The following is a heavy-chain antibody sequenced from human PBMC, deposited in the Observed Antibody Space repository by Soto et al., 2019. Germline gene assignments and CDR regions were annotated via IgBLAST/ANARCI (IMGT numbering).Heavy chain of an antibody. J-gene: IGHJ6*02. Sequence: GGSLRLSCAASGFTFSTYGMHWVRQAPGKGLEWVALISYDGSNRNSADSVKGRFTISRDNSKNTLYLQMNSLRVEDTAVYYCAKDEVRTPSLYAMGVWRQGTTVTASS. CDR2: ISYDGSNR. CDR1: GFTFSTYG. CDR3: AKDEVRTPSLYAMGV. V-gene: IGHV3-30*18.